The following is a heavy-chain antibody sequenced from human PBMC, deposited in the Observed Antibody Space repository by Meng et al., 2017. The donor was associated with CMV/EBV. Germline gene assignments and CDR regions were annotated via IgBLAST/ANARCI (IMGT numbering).Heavy chain of an antibody. J-gene: IGHJ4*02. Sequence: GPVQESGPGLVKPSETLSLTCTVSGGAISSYYWSWIRQPAGKGLEWIGRIYTSGSTNYNPSLKSRVTMSVDTSKNQFSLKLSSVTAADTAVYYCARGGLYYYDSSGHFDYWGQGTLVTVSS. CDR1: GGAISSYY. D-gene: IGHD3-22*01. CDR2: IYTSGST. V-gene: IGHV4-4*07. CDR3: ARGGLYYYDSSGHFDY.